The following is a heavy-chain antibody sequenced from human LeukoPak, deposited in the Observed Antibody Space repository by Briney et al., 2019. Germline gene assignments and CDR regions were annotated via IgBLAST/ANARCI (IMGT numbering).Heavy chain of an antibody. D-gene: IGHD2-2*02. J-gene: IGHJ3*02. Sequence: GESLKISCKGSGYSFTSYWIGWVRQMPGKGLEWMGIIYPGDSDTRYSPSFQGQVTISADKSISTAYLQWSSLKASDTAMYYCASRIGYCSSTSCYTRGAFDIWGQGTMVTVSS. CDR3: ASRIGYCSSTSCYTRGAFDI. CDR1: GYSFTSYW. CDR2: IYPGDSDT. V-gene: IGHV5-51*01.